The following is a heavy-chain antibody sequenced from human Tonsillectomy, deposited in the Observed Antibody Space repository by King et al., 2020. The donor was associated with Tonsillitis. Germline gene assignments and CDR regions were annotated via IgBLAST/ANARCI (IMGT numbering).Heavy chain of an antibody. CDR2: IIPILDIA. D-gene: IGHD3-10*01. CDR3: AGSSSSARCYFSLYNWFDP. V-gene: IGHV1-69*09. J-gene: IGHJ5*02. Sequence: QLVQSGAEVEKPGSSVKVSCKASGGTFSSYAISWVRQAPGQGLEWMGRIIPILDIANYAQQFQGRLTITADKSTSTAYMELSSLRSDDTAVYYCAGSSSSARCYFSLYNWFDPWGQGTLVTVSS. CDR1: GGTFSSYA.